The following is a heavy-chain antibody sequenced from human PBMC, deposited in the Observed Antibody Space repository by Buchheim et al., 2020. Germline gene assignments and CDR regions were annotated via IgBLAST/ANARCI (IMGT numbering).Heavy chain of an antibody. V-gene: IGHV3-7*01. CDR1: AFTFSSHW. CDR3: AKCAIYYDFWSGSDY. Sequence: VQVVESGGDVVQPGRSLRLSCAASAFTFSSHWMSWVRQAPGKGLEWVASIKQDESEKYYVDSVKGRFTISRDNAKNSLYLQMNSLRAEDTAVYYCAKCAIYYDFWSGSDYWGQGTL. J-gene: IGHJ4*02. CDR2: IKQDESEK. D-gene: IGHD3-3*01.